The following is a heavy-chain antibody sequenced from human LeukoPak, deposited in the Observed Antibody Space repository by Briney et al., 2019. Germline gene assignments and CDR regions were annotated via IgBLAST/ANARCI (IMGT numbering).Heavy chain of an antibody. J-gene: IGHJ4*02. CDR1: GGSNSSSSYY. D-gene: IGHD3-3*01. CDR2: IYYSGST. CDR3: ARQHYDFWSRYLEFLDY. V-gene: IGHV4-39*01. Sequence: PSETLSLTCTVSGGSNSSSSYYWGWIRQPPGKGLEWIGSIYYSGSTYYNPSLKSRVTISVDTSKNQFSLKLSSVTAADTAVYYCARQHYDFWSRYLEFLDYWGQGTLVTVSS.